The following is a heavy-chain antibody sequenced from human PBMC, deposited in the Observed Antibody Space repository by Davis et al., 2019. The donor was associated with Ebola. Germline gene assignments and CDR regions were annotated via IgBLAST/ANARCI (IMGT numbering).Heavy chain of an antibody. D-gene: IGHD3-3*01. CDR1: EFTFRSYW. V-gene: IGHV3-7*03. CDR3: ASCPYYDIWSGYHPVDY. Sequence: PGGSLRLSCVGSEFTFRSYWFNWVRKAPGKGLEWVANIKQDGSEKYYMDSVKGRFTVSRDNAKNSLYLQMNSLRAEDTAVYYCASCPYYDIWSGYHPVDYWGQGTLVAVSS. CDR2: IKQDGSEK. J-gene: IGHJ4*02.